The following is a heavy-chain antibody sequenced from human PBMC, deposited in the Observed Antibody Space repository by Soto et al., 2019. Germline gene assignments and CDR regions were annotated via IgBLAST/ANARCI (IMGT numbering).Heavy chain of an antibody. CDR1: GFTFSSYA. Sequence: EVQLLESGGGLVQPGGSLRLSCAASGFTFSSYAMSWVRQAPEKGLEWVSAISGSGGSTYYADSVKGRFTISRDNSKNTLYLQMNSLRAEDTAVYYCAKSHEHYSNYYYYGMDVWGQGTTVTVSS. V-gene: IGHV3-23*01. J-gene: IGHJ6*02. D-gene: IGHD4-4*01. CDR3: AKSHEHYSNYYYYGMDV. CDR2: ISGSGGST.